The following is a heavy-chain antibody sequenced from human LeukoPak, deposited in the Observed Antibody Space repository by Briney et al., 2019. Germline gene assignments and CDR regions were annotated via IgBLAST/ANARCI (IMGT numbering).Heavy chain of an antibody. CDR1: GFTFSTYS. J-gene: IGHJ3*02. D-gene: IGHD2-2*01. CDR3: ARDQCSSTSCYGPDAFDI. Sequence: PGGSLRLSCAASGFTFSTYSMNWVRPAPGKGLEWVSSISSSSSYIYYADSVKGRFTISRDNAKNSLYLQMNSLRAEDTAVYYCARDQCSSTSCYGPDAFDIWGQGTMVTVSS. CDR2: ISSSSSYI. V-gene: IGHV3-21*01.